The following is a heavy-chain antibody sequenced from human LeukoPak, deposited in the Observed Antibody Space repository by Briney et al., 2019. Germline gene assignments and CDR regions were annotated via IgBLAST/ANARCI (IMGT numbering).Heavy chain of an antibody. J-gene: IGHJ6*02. V-gene: IGHV3-15*01. D-gene: IGHD6-19*01. Sequence: GSLRLSCAASGFTFSNAWMSWVRQAPGKGLEWVGRIKSKTDGGTTDYAAPVKGRFTISRDDSKNTLYLQMNSLKTEDTAVYYCTTEPKQWLTYYYYYGMDVWGQGTTVTVSS. CDR1: GFTFSNAW. CDR2: IKSKTDGGTT. CDR3: TTEPKQWLTYYYYYGMDV.